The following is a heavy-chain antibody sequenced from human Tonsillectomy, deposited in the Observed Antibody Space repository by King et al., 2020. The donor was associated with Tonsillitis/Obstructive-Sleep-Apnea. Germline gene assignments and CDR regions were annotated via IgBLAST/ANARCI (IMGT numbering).Heavy chain of an antibody. CDR1: GFTVTNNY. CDR2: IYSGGST. J-gene: IGHJ3*01. D-gene: IGHD2-15*01. CDR3: ATLKTGYCSGGSCLGRAFDV. V-gene: IGHV3-53*01. Sequence: QLVQSGGGLIQPGGALRLFCAASGFTVTNNYMSWVRQAPGKGLECVSVIYSGGSTYYADSVKGRFTISRDNSKNTLYLQMNSLRAEDTAVYYCATLKTGYCSGGSCLGRAFDVWGQGTMVTVSS.